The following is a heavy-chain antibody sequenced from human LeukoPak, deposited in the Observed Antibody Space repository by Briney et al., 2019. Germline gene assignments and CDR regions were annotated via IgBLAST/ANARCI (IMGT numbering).Heavy chain of an antibody. CDR1: GVNFSSYS. CDR2: ISSDGSNK. V-gene: IGHV3-30-3*01. Sequence: SLRLFSAASGVNFSSYSVHCVLQPPPKGRQWGAVISSDGSNKYYADSVKGRFTISRDNSKNTLYLQMNSLRAEDTAVYYCARVAVWGVILVYFRYWSQGTLVTVSS. CDR3: ARVAVWGVILVYFRY. D-gene: IGHD3-10*01. J-gene: IGHJ4*02.